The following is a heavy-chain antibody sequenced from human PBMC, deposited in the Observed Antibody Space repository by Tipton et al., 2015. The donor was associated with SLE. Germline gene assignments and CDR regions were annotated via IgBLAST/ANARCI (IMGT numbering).Heavy chain of an antibody. Sequence: TLSLTCTVSGGSISRYSWSWIQQPPGKGLEWIGYIYYSGSTNYNPSLKSRVTISVDTSKNQFSLKLTSVTAADTAVYYCAREQWLVLWGYFDYWGQGSLVTVSS. V-gene: IGHV4-59*12. CDR1: GGSISRYS. D-gene: IGHD6-19*01. CDR2: IYYSGST. J-gene: IGHJ4*02. CDR3: AREQWLVLWGYFDY.